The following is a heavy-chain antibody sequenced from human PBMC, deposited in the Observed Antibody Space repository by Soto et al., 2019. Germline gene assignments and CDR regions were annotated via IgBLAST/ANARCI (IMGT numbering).Heavy chain of an antibody. CDR2: IKQDGSEK. J-gene: IGHJ1*01. CDR3: ARDRDIVVVPAARAEYFQH. CDR1: GFTFSSNW. D-gene: IGHD2-2*01. V-gene: IGHV3-7*01. Sequence: GGSLRLSCAASGFTFSSNWMSWVRQAPGKGLEWVANIKQDGSEKYYVDSVKGRFTISRDNAKNSLYLQMNSLRAEDTAVYYCARDRDIVVVPAARAEYFQHWGQGTLVTVSS.